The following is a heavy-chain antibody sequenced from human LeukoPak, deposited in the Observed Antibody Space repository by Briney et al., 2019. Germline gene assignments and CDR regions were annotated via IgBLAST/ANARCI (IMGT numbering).Heavy chain of an antibody. J-gene: IGHJ4*02. CDR3: ARVGKSESVLRYFDWLFLIGESDY. CDR2: ISSSSSYI. Sequence: GGSLRLSCAASGFTFSSYSMNWVRQAPGKGLEWVSSISSSSSYIYCADSVKGRFTISRDNAKNSLYLQMNSLRAEDTAVYYCARVGKSESVLRYFDWLFLIGESDYWGQGTLVTVSS. D-gene: IGHD3-9*01. CDR1: GFTFSSYS. V-gene: IGHV3-21*01.